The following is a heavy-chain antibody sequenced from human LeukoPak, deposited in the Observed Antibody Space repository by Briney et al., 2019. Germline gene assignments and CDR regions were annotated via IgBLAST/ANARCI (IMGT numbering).Heavy chain of an antibody. CDR2: IYTRGST. D-gene: IGHD2-15*01. J-gene: IGHJ3*02. Sequence: SETLSLTCTVSGGSINNYYWSWIRQPAGKGLEWIGRIYTRGSTNYNPSLKSRVTMSVDTSKNQFPLKLSSVTAADTAVYYRARGLYCSADICSGGDAFDIWGQGTMVSVSS. V-gene: IGHV4-4*07. CDR3: ARGLYCSADICSGGDAFDI. CDR1: GGSINNYY.